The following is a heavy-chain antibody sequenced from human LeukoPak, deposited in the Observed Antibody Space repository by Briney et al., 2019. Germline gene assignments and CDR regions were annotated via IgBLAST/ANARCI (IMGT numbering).Heavy chain of an antibody. J-gene: IGHJ4*02. D-gene: IGHD3-22*01. Sequence: GGSLRLSCAASGFIFSNYEMNWVRLAPGKGLEWVSYININGRTTYYSDSVKGRFTVSRDNAKNSLYLQMNSLRAEDTAVYYCARDQASGSGYYDYWGQGTLVTVSS. CDR3: ARDQASGSGYYDY. CDR2: ININGRTT. V-gene: IGHV3-48*03. CDR1: GFIFSNYE.